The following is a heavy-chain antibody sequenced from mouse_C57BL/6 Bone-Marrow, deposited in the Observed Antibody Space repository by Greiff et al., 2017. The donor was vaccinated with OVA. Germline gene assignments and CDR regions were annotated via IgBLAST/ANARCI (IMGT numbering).Heavy chain of an antibody. V-gene: IGHV1-69*01. CDR2: IDPSDSYT. D-gene: IGHD2-14*01. CDR3: ARSEGTEWFAD. CDR1: GYTFTSYW. Sequence: QVQLQQPGAELVMPGASVKLSCKASGYTFTSYWMHWVKQRPGQGLEWIGEIDPSDSYTNYNQKFKGKSTLTGDKSSSTAYMQLSNLTSEDSAVYYCARSEGTEWFADWGQGTLVTVSA. J-gene: IGHJ3*01.